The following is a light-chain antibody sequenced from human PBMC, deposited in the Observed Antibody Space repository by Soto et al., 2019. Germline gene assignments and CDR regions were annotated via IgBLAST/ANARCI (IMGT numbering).Light chain of an antibody. V-gene: IGKV1-5*03. CDR2: KAS. CDR3: QQYNSYSWT. J-gene: IGKJ1*01. CDR1: QTMSSW. Sequence: DIHMTPSPSTLSGCVGDRGTITCRASQTMSSWLAWYQQKPGKAPKLLIYKASSLQSGVPSRFSGSGSGTEFTLTISSLQPDDFATYYCQQYNSYSWTFGQGTKVDI.